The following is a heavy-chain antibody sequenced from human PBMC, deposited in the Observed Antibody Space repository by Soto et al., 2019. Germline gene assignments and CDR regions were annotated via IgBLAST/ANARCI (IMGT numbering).Heavy chain of an antibody. V-gene: IGHV3-33*01. CDR3: ARDIGLFYYYYGMDV. D-gene: IGHD2-21*01. CDR2: IWYDGSNK. J-gene: IGHJ6*02. CDR1: GFTFSSYG. Sequence: QVQLVESGGGVVQPGRSLRLSCAASGFTFSSYGMHWVRQAPGKGLEWVAVIWYDGSNKYYADSVKGRFTISRDNSKNTLYLQMNSLRAEDTAVYYCARDIGLFYYYYGMDVWGQGTTVTVSS.